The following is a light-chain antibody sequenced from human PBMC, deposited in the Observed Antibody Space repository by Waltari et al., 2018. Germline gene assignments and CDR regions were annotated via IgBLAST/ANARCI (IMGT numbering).Light chain of an antibody. CDR3: QQFDSSPGT. CDR2: VTS. J-gene: IGKJ1*01. V-gene: IGKV3-20*01. CDR1: QILSSIN. Sequence: FPYPPATFAFLPGKVTTTSCRASQILSSINLSWYQQKPGQAPRLIIYVTSSRATGIPDRLRGSGSGTDFTLTISRLEAEDFAVYYCQQFDSSPGTFGQGTKVEIK.